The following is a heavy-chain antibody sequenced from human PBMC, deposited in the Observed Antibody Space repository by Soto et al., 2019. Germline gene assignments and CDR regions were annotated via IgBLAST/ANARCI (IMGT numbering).Heavy chain of an antibody. CDR2: ITPSSGGT. D-gene: IGHD3-9*01. CDR1: GYTFRDHY. CDR3: ARDVRTDWYTASDI. Sequence: QVQLVQSGAEVKKPGASVMVSCKASGYTFRDHYVHWVRQAPGQGLEWMGWITPSSGGTNYAQKFQGRVTLTRDTSISTAYMELGSLRPDDTAVYYCARDVRTDWYTASDIWGQGTLVTVSS. J-gene: IGHJ3*02. V-gene: IGHV1-2*02.